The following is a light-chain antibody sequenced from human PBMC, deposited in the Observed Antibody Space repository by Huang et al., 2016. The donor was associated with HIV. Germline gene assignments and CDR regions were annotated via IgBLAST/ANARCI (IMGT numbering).Light chain of an antibody. J-gene: IGKJ5*01. CDR1: QNINTY. Sequence: IQMTQSPTCLSASIGDRVSIACRASQNINTYLKWYQQKPGKAPKILISSAATLHSGGPSRFIGIGSGTDFTLTIRGLQLDDFATYYCQQSYSALSSFGPGTRL. CDR2: SAA. V-gene: IGKV1-39*01. CDR3: QQSYSALSS.